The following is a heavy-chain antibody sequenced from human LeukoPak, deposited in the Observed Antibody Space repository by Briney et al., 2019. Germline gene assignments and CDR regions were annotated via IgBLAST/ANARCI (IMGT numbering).Heavy chain of an antibody. J-gene: IGHJ4*02. CDR3: ARDVHYDSSLFDY. Sequence: GGSLRLSCAASGFTFSSYWMSWVRQAPGKGLEWVANIKQDGSGKYYVDSVKGRFTISRDNAKNSLYLQMNSLRAEDTAVYYCARDVHYDSSLFDYWGQRTLVTVSS. CDR2: IKQDGSGK. V-gene: IGHV3-7*01. CDR1: GFTFSSYW. D-gene: IGHD3-22*01.